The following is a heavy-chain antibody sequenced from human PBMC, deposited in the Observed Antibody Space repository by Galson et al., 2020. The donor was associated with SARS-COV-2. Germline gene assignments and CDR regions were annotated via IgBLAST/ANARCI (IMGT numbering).Heavy chain of an antibody. CDR2: IYYSGST. J-gene: IGHJ6*02. CDR3: ARSYCSSTSCYRYYYYYGMDV. D-gene: IGHD2-2*01. Sequence: SETLSLTCTVSGGSISSSSYYWGWIRQPPGKGLEWIGSIYYSGSTYYNPSLKSRVTISVDTSKNQFSLNLSSVTAADTAVYYCARSYCSSTSCYRYYYYYGMDVWGQGTTVTVSS. V-gene: IGHV4-39*01. CDR1: GGSISSSSYY.